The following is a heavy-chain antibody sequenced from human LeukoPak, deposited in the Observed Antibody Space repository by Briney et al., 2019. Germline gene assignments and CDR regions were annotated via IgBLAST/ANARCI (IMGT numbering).Heavy chain of an antibody. D-gene: IGHD5-18*01. V-gene: IGHV3-23*01. CDR1: GFTFSSYA. CDR2: ISGSGGSK. J-gene: IGHJ4*01. CDR3: AKDGSWMQLGFPNY. Sequence: PGGSLRLSCAASGFTFSSYAMSWVRQAPGKGLEWVSAISGSGGSKYYADSVKGRFTISRDNSKNTLYLQMNSLRAEDTAVYYCAKDGSWMQLGFPNYWGQGSLVTVSS.